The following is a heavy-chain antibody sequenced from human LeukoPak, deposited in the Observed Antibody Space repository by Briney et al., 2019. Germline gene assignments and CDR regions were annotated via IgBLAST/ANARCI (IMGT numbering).Heavy chain of an antibody. D-gene: IGHD3-22*01. J-gene: IGHJ3*02. V-gene: IGHV3-23*01. CDR3: ARDNPYDSSGYYSPDAFDI. CDR1: GITFSSYG. CDR2: ITGGGDTT. Sequence: GGSLRLSCAASGITFSSYGMGWVRQAPVKGLEWVSAITGGGDTTYYADSVKGRFTISRDNSKNTLFLQMNSLRAEDTAIYYCARDNPYDSSGYYSPDAFDIWGQGTMVTVSS.